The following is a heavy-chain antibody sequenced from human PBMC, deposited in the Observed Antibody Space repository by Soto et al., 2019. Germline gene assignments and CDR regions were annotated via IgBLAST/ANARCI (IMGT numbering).Heavy chain of an antibody. CDR1: GFTFSSYA. CDR2: ISGSGGST. D-gene: IGHD1-1*01. J-gene: IGHJ4*02. CDR3: ANPTDPQRWVDFDY. V-gene: IGHV3-23*01. Sequence: EVQLLESGGGLVQPGGSLRLSCAASGFTFSSYAMSWVRQAPGKGLEWVSAISGSGGSTYYADSVKGRFTISRDNSKNTLYLQMSSLRAEDTAVYYCANPTDPQRWVDFDYWGQGTLVTVSS.